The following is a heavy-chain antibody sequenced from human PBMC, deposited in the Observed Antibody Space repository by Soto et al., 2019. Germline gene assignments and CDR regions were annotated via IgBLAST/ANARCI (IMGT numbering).Heavy chain of an antibody. D-gene: IGHD5-12*01. CDR1: GGSISSGGYY. J-gene: IGHJ1*01. CDR2: IYYSGST. V-gene: IGHV4-31*03. CDR3: ARAGDGYNGYFQH. Sequence: SETLSLTCTVSGGSISSGGYYWSWIRQHPGKGLEWIGYIYYSGSTYYNPSLKSRVTISVDTSKNQFSLKLSSVTAADTAVYYCARAGDGYNGYFQHWGQGTLVTVSS.